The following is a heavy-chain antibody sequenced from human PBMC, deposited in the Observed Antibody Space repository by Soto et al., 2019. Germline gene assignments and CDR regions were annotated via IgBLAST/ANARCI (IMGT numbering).Heavy chain of an antibody. CDR1: GFTFSSYS. V-gene: IGHV3-21*01. CDR3: ARSGVGIYDSSGYYPYYYYYGMDV. J-gene: IGHJ6*02. Sequence: GGSLRLSCAASGFTFSSYSMNWVRQAPGKGLEWVSSISSSSSYIYYADSVKGRFTISRDNAKNSLYLQMNSLRAEDTAVYYCARSGVGIYDSSGYYPYYYYYGMDVWSQGTTVTGSS. D-gene: IGHD3-22*01. CDR2: ISSSSSYI.